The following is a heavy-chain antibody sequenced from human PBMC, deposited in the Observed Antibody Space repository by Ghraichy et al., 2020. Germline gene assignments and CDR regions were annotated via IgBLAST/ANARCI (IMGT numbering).Heavy chain of an antibody. CDR3: ARGGKEIFVVVIQYYFDY. D-gene: IGHD3-3*01. J-gene: IGHJ4*02. Sequence: GALRLSCAASGFTVSSNYMSWVRQAPGKGLEWVSVIYSGGSTDYADSVKGRFTISRHNSKNTLYLQMNSLRAEDTAVYYCARGGKEIFVVVIQYYFDYWGQGTLVTVSS. V-gene: IGHV3-53*04. CDR1: GFTVSSNY. CDR2: IYSGGST.